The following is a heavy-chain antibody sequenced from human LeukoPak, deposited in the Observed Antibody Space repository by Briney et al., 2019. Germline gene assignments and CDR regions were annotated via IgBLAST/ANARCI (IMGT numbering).Heavy chain of an antibody. Sequence: KPSETLSLTCAVYGGSFSGYYWSWIRQPPGKGLEWIGEINHSGSTNYNPSLKSRVTISVDTSKNQFSLKLSSVTAADTAVYYCARYCSSTSCPPFDYWGQGTLVTVSS. CDR1: GGSFSGYY. CDR3: ARYCSSTSCPPFDY. V-gene: IGHV4-34*01. CDR2: INHSGST. D-gene: IGHD2-2*01. J-gene: IGHJ4*02.